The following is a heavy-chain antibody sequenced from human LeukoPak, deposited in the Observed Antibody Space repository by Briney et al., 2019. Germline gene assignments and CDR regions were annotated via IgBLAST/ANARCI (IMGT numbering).Heavy chain of an antibody. J-gene: IGHJ4*02. D-gene: IGHD3-10*01. CDR3: ASQLGSATRWNY. Sequence: GGSLRPSCATSGFSFSSNWMSWVRQAPGKGLEWVASMDQDGASLHYIDSVKGRFTISRDNAKNSLFLQMNSLRAEDTGVYYCASQLGSATRWNYWGQGILVTVSS. CDR2: MDQDGASL. V-gene: IGHV3-7*01. CDR1: GFSFSSNW.